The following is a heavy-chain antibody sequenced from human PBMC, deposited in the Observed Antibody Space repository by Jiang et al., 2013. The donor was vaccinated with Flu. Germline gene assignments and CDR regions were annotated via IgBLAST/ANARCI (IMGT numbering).Heavy chain of an antibody. J-gene: IGHJ4*02. CDR2: ISAYNGNT. CDR3: ARGDQYYDILTGPPLLDY. CDR1: GYTFTSYG. V-gene: IGHV1-18*01. Sequence: EVKKPGASVKVSCKASGYTFTSYGISWVRQAPGQGLEWMGWISAYNGNTNYAQKLQGRVTMTTDTSTSTAYMELRSLRSDDTAVYYCARGDQYYDILTGPPLLDYWGQGTLVTVSS. D-gene: IGHD3-9*01.